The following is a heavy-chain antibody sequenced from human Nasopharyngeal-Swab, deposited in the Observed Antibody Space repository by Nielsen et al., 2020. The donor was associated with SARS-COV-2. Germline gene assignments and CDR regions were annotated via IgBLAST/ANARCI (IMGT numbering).Heavy chain of an antibody. CDR1: GFTFSSYA. Sequence: GSLKSSSAASGFTFSSYAMSWVRQAPGKGLEWVSAIIGSGGSTYYADSVKGRFTISRDKSKNTLYLQMNSLRAEDTAVYYCAKDRGLMVRGVMGYWGQGTLVTVSS. CDR3: AKDRGLMVRGVMGY. CDR2: IIGSGGST. D-gene: IGHD3-10*01. J-gene: IGHJ4*02. V-gene: IGHV3-23*01.